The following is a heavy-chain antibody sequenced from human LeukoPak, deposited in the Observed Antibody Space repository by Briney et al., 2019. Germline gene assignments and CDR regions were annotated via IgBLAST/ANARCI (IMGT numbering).Heavy chain of an antibody. CDR2: ISYDGSNK. CDR3: ARPGITIFGVVNFYFDY. D-gene: IGHD3-3*01. CDR1: GFTFSSYG. V-gene: IGHV3-30-3*01. Sequence: PGRSLRLSCAASGFTFSSYGMHWVRQAAGKGREWVAVISYDGSNKYYADSVKGRFTISRDNSKNTLYLQMNSLRAEDTAVYYCARPGITIFGVVNFYFDYWGQGTLVTVSS. J-gene: IGHJ4*02.